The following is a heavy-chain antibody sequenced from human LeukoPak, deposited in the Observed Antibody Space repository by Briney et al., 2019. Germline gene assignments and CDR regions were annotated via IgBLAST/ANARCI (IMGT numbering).Heavy chain of an antibody. J-gene: IGHJ4*02. V-gene: IGHV3-66*01. CDR3: ARGGSGWYAFDS. Sequence: GGSLRLSCAASRLTVSSSYMNWVRQAPGKGLEWVSLIDSGGYTYYADSVKGRFTISRDNSKNTLYLQMSSLRVEDTAVYYCARGGSGWYAFDSWGQGTLVTVSS. D-gene: IGHD6-19*01. CDR1: RLTVSSSY. CDR2: IDSGGYT.